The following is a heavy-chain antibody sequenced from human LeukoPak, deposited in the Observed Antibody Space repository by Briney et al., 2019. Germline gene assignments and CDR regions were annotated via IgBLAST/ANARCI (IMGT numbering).Heavy chain of an antibody. J-gene: IGHJ4*02. CDR1: GFTFSSYS. Sequence: GGSLRLSCAASGFTFSSYSMNWVRQAPGKGLEWVSYISSSSSTIYYADSVKGRFTISSDNAKNSLYLQMNSLRAEDAAVYYCGSSPGIAVAWGQGPLVTVSS. CDR2: ISSSSSTI. V-gene: IGHV3-48*04. CDR3: GSSPGIAVA. D-gene: IGHD6-19*01.